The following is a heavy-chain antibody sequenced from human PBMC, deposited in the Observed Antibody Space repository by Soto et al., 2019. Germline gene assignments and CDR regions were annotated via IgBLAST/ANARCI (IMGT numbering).Heavy chain of an antibody. CDR2: IKSKTDGGTT. CDR3: TTSGWGIAADDWDYYMDV. V-gene: IGHV3-15*01. D-gene: IGHD6-13*01. CDR1: GFTFSNAW. Sequence: GGSLRLSCAASGFTFSNAWMSWVRQAPGKGLEWVGRIKSKTDGGTTDYAAPVKGRFTISRDDSKNTLYLQMNSLKTEDTAVYYCTTSGWGIAADDWDYYMDVWGKGTTVTVSS. J-gene: IGHJ6*03.